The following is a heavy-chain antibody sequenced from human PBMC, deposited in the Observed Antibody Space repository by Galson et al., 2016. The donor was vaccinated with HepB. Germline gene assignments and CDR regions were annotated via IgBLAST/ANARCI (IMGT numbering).Heavy chain of an antibody. CDR3: ARDDSRDDYALDI. CDR2: ISYDGNKK. CDR1: GFTFSSYG. J-gene: IGHJ3*02. V-gene: IGHV3-30*03. Sequence: SLRLSCAASGFTFSSYGMHWVRQAPGKGLEWVAVISYDGNKKYYTDSVKGRFTISRDNSKNTVYLEVNSLRTDDTAVYFCARDDSRDDYALDIWGQGTMVTVSS. D-gene: IGHD4-11*01.